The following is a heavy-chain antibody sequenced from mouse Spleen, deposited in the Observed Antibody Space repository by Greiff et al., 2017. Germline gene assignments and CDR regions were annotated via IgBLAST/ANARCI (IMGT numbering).Heavy chain of an antibody. Sequence: LVESGAELVRPGASVTLSCKASGYTFTDYEMHWVKQTPVHGLEWIGAIDPETGGTSYNQKFKGKATLTVDKSSSTAYMQLKSLTSEDSAVYYCARAGPYYFDYWGQGTTLTVSS. CDR3: ARAGPYYFDY. V-gene: IGHV1-15*01. J-gene: IGHJ2*01. CDR1: GYTFTDYE. CDR2: IDPETGGT.